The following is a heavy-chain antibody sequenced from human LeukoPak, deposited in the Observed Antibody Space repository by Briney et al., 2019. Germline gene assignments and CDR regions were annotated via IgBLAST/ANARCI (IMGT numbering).Heavy chain of an antibody. CDR2: INHSGST. V-gene: IGHV4-34*01. J-gene: IGHJ5*02. Sequence: SETLSLTCAVYGGSFSGYYWSWIRQPPGKGLEWIGEINHSGSTNYNPSLKSRVTISVDTSKNQFSLKLSSVTAADTAVYSRARARGNRFDPWGQGTLVTVSS. CDR1: GGSFSGYY. CDR3: ARARGNRFDP.